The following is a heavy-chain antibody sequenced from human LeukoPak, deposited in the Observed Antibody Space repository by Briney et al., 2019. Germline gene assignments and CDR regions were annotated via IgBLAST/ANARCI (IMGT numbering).Heavy chain of an antibody. CDR1: GFTFSSYW. Sequence: GGSLRLSCAASGFTFSSYWMSWVRQAPGKGLEWVANIKQDGSEKYYVDSVKGRSTISRDNAKNSLYLQMNSLRAEDTAVYYCARDQLGEPYYYYMDVWGKGTTVTVSS. CDR2: IKQDGSEK. V-gene: IGHV3-7*01. CDR3: ARDQLGEPYYYYMDV. J-gene: IGHJ6*03. D-gene: IGHD3-16*01.